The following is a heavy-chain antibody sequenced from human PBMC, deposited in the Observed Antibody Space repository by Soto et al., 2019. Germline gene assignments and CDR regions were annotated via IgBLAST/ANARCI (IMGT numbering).Heavy chain of an antibody. CDR1: GFTFSSYG. CDR2: ISYDGSNK. CDR3: AKDKEKVAYIFDY. V-gene: IGHV3-30*18. J-gene: IGHJ4*02. Sequence: QVQLVESGGGVVQPGRSLRLSCAASGFTFSSYGMPWVRQAPGKGLEWVAVISYDGSNKYYADSVKGRFTISRDNSKNTLYLQMNSLRAEDTAVYYCAKDKEKVAYIFDYWGQGTLVTVSS. D-gene: IGHD1-1*01.